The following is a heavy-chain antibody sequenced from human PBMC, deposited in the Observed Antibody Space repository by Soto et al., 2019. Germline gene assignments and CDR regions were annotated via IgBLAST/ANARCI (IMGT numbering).Heavy chain of an antibody. J-gene: IGHJ4*02. CDR3: AHLDNCRGSTCYTGLSDYFDY. CDR2: IYWDDDK. CDR1: GFSLDTTGVG. D-gene: IGHD2-2*01. Sequence: QITLKESGPPVLEPTQTLTLTCSFSGFSLDTTGVGVGWLRQSPGKAPEWLALIYWDDDKRYRPSPRSSLTXTXGXYXXQVVYTMTNVHPVDTATYYCAHLDNCRGSTCYTGLSDYFDYWGQGTLVTVSS. V-gene: IGHV2-5*02.